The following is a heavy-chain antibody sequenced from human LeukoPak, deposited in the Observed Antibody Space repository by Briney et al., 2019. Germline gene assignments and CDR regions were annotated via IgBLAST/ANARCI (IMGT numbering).Heavy chain of an antibody. D-gene: IGHD3-10*01. V-gene: IGHV4-59*08. Sequence: KPSETLSLTCTVSGGSISRYHWSWIRQPPGKGLEWIGSFYYNGSTNYNPSLKSRVTISVDTSKNQFSLKLSSVTAADTAVYYCARAIWFGEGHDYWGQGTLVTVSS. CDR2: FYYNGST. CDR1: GGSISRYH. J-gene: IGHJ4*02. CDR3: ARAIWFGEGHDY.